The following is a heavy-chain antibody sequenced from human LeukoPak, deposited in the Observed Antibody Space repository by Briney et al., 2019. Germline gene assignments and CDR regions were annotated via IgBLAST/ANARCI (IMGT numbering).Heavy chain of an antibody. Sequence: GGSLRLSCAASGFTFSSYGMHWVRQAPGKGLEWVAFIRYDGSNKYYADSVKGRFTISRDNSKNTLYLQMNSPRAEDTAVYYCAKEPHVLRFLEWLFDYWGQGTLVTVSS. CDR1: GFTFSSYG. J-gene: IGHJ4*02. CDR3: AKEPHVLRFLEWLFDY. CDR2: IRYDGSNK. D-gene: IGHD3-3*01. V-gene: IGHV3-30*02.